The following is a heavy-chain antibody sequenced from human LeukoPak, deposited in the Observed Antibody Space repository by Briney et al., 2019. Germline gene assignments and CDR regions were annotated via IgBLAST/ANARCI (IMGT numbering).Heavy chain of an antibody. J-gene: IGHJ3*02. CDR1: GGSISSPTYN. CDR2: IYYSGTT. Sequence: SETLSLTCTVSGGSISSPTYNWGLIRQAPGKGLEWIGSIYYSGTTNYNPSLKSRVTMSVDTSKNQFSLKLTSATAADTAVYYCARDLNLDDSSGYWDDGAFDIWGQGTMVTVSS. V-gene: IGHV4-39*02. D-gene: IGHD3-22*01. CDR3: ARDLNLDDSSGYWDDGAFDI.